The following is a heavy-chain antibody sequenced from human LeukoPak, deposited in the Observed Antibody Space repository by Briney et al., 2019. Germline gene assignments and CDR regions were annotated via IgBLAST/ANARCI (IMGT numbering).Heavy chain of an antibody. Sequence: SETLSLTCTVSGYSISSGYYWGWIRQPPGKGLEWIGSIYHSGSPYYNPSLKSRVTISVDTSKNHLSLKLSSVTAADTAVYYCARGNWNDVVGYYFDYWGQGTLVTVSS. V-gene: IGHV4-38-2*02. CDR2: IYHSGSP. D-gene: IGHD1-1*01. J-gene: IGHJ4*02. CDR1: GYSISSGYY. CDR3: ARGNWNDVVGYYFDY.